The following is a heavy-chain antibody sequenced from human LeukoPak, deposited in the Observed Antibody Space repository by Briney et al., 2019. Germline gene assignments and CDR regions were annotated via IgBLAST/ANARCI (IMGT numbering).Heavy chain of an antibody. CDR3: AKDARQQINWFDS. D-gene: IGHD6-13*01. CDR2: IRDDGSIK. J-gene: IGHJ5*01. Sequence: GGSLRLSCSASGFNFNTYGMHWVRQTPGKGLEWVAFIRDDGSIKHYADFLRGRFTIFRDNSKNTLYLQMHGLTTEDTSIYYCAKDARQQINWFDSWGQGTLVTVSS. V-gene: IGHV3-30*02. CDR1: GFNFNTYG.